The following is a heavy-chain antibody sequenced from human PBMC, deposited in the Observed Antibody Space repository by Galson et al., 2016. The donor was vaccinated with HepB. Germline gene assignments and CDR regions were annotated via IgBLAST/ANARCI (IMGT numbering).Heavy chain of an antibody. D-gene: IGHD4-23*01. CDR1: GFTFNTYG. CDR3: ARGYGGNSLDF. CDR2: ISSSSDII. V-gene: IGHV3-48*02. J-gene: IGHJ4*02. Sequence: SLRLSCAASGFTFNTYGMNWVRQAPGKGLEWISFISSSSDIIHYADSVKGRFTISRDNAKNALYLQMNGLSDEDTAVYYCARGYGGNSLDFWGQGTLVTVSS.